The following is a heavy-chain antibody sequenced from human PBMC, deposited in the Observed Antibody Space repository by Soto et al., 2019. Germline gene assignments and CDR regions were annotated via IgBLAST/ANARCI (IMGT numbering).Heavy chain of an antibody. Sequence: EVQLLESGGGLVQPGGSLRVSCAASGFTFINHAMNWVRQDPGKGLEWVSGSTSRGGSVYYADSVKGRFTISRDNSNNTLYRDMISLRAEDTGVYYCAKDDVKSFGVVTFDSWGQGILVTVSS. J-gene: IGHJ4*02. CDR3: AKDDVKSFGVVTFDS. D-gene: IGHD3-3*01. V-gene: IGHV3-23*01. CDR1: GFTFINHA. CDR2: STSRGGSV.